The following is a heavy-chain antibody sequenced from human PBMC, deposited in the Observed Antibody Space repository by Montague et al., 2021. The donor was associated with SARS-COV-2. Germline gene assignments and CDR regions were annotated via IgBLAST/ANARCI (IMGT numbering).Heavy chain of an antibody. CDR1: GFPVSSNY. CDR3: ARVGRDSAILPIAIHYGMDA. J-gene: IGHJ6*02. D-gene: IGHD2-2*01. Sequence: SLSLSFSASGFPVSSNYMTWVRQAPGKGLEWVSVIYSGGSTYYADSVKGRFTISRDNSKNTLYLQLNSLRAEDTAVYYCARVGRDSAILPIAIHYGMDAWGQGTTVTVSS. V-gene: IGHV3-53*01. CDR2: IYSGGST.